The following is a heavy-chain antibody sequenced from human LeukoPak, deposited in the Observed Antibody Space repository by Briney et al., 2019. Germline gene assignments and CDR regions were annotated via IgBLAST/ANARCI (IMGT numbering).Heavy chain of an antibody. CDR2: IYTSGST. V-gene: IGHV4-4*07. J-gene: IGHJ2*01. D-gene: IGHD5/OR15-5a*01. CDR3: ARVPRVSDTLNWYFDL. CDR1: GGSISGYY. Sequence: ASEILSLTCTGTGGSISGYYWSWIRQPAGKGLEWIGRIYTSGSTNYNPSLKSRVTMSVDTSKNQFSLKLSSVTAADTAVYYCARVPRVSDTLNWYFDLWGRGTLVTVSS.